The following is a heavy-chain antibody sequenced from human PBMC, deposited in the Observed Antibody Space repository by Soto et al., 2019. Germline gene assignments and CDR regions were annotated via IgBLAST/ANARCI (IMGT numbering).Heavy chain of an antibody. CDR3: ARGGCSSCRFDP. V-gene: IGHV4-59*01. Sequence: QVQLQESGPGLVKPSETLSLTCTVSGGSTSGYHWSWIRQPPGKGLEWIGYIYYNGITNYNPSLKSRVTISLDTSKNQFSLNLTSVTTADTAVYYCARGGCSSCRFDPWGQGTLVTVSS. D-gene: IGHD6-6*01. J-gene: IGHJ5*02. CDR2: IYYNGIT. CDR1: GGSTSGYH.